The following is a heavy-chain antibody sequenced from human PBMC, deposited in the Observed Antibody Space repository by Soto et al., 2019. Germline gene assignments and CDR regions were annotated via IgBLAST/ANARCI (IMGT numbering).Heavy chain of an antibody. J-gene: IGHJ4*02. CDR2: IHYSGTT. V-gene: IGHV4-59*01. CDR1: GGPMRNYF. CDR3: AAGEASSRNLAPYYLDF. D-gene: IGHD6-13*01. Sequence: PSETLSLTCTVSGGPMRNYFWTWIRQPPGKGLEWIGYIHYSGTTSFFPSYNPSLRSRVTISEDTSKNQFSLKLLSVTTADTAVYFCAAGEASSRNLAPYYLDFWGQGTLVTVSS.